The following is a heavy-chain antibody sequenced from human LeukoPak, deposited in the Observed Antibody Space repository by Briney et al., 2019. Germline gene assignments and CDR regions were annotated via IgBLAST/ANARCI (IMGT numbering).Heavy chain of an antibody. CDR3: ARDRCGSYAFDY. CDR1: GGSISSYY. Sequence: SETLSLTCTVSGGSISSYYWSWIRQPPGKGLEWIGYIYYSGSTNYNPSLKSRVTISVDTSKNQFSLKLSSVTAADTAVYYCARDRCGSYAFDYWGQGTLVTVSS. V-gene: IGHV4-59*01. CDR2: IYYSGST. D-gene: IGHD1-26*01. J-gene: IGHJ4*02.